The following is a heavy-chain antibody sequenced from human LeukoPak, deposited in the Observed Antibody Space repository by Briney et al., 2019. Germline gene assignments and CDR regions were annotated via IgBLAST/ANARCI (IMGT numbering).Heavy chain of an antibody. J-gene: IGHJ6*02. CDR1: GFTFSSYW. CDR2: IKSDGTQN. D-gene: IGHD2-2*01. V-gene: IGHV3-7*04. CDR3: ARLRPYSSSWYDYYGMDV. Sequence: GGSLRLSCVASGFTFSSYWMTWVRQAPGKGLEWVANIKSDGTQNYYVDSVKGRFTISRDNAKNSLYLQMNSLRAEETAVYYCARLRPYSSSWYDYYGMDVWGQGTTVTVSS.